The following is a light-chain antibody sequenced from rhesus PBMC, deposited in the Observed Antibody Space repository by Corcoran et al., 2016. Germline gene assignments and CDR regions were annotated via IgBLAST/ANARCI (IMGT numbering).Light chain of an antibody. Sequence: QVILTQSPATLSLSPGERATLSCRASQSASSYLAWYQQKPGQAPRPLIYGASSRATGIPDRLKGCGSGTDFTLDIGSLEHEDVGIYHCFQHNRWYPTFGQGTKVEIK. J-gene: IGKJ1*01. CDR1: QSASSY. CDR2: GAS. CDR3: FQHNRWYPT. V-gene: IGKV3-10*01.